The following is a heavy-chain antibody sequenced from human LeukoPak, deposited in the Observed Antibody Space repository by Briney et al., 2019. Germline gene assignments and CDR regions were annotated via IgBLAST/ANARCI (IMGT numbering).Heavy chain of an antibody. V-gene: IGHV3-30*02. CDR3: ARDRCTHGVCHSFAS. CDR1: GFTFSSYG. J-gene: IGHJ4*02. Sequence: PGGSLRLSCVASGFTFSSYGMHWVRQAPGKGLEWVALIWSDGTNKFYGDSVKGRFTVSRDNSKNTLYLQMDSLRADDTAVYYCARDRCTHGVCHSFASWGPGTLVAVSS. D-gene: IGHD2-8*01. CDR2: IWSDGTNK.